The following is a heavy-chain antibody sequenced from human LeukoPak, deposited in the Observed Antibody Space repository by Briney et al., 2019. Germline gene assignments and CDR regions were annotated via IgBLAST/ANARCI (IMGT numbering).Heavy chain of an antibody. V-gene: IGHV1-69*04. Sequence: ASVKVSCKASGGTFSSYAISWVRQAPGQGLEWMGRIIPILGIANYAQKFQGRVTITADKSTSTAYMELSSLRSEDTAVYYCARASITMVRGVIIPPCLDYWGQGTLVTVSS. D-gene: IGHD3-10*01. CDR1: GGTFSSYA. J-gene: IGHJ4*02. CDR2: IIPILGIA. CDR3: ARASITMVRGVIIPPCLDY.